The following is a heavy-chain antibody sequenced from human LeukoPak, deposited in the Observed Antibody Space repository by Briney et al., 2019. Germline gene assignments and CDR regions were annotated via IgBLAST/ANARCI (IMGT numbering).Heavy chain of an antibody. J-gene: IGHJ4*02. CDR3: ARVWEYSSSYLDY. D-gene: IGHD6-13*01. Sequence: GGSLRLSCAASGFTFSSYAMSWVRQAPGKGLEWVSAISGGGASTYYADSVKGRFTISRDNSKNTLYLQMNSLRAEDTAVYYCARVWEYSSSYLDYWGQGTLVTVSS. V-gene: IGHV3-23*01. CDR1: GFTFSSYA. CDR2: ISGGGAST.